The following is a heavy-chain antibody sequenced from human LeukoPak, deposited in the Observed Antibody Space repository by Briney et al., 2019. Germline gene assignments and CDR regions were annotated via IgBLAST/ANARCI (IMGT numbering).Heavy chain of an antibody. CDR3: ARVRYCSGGSCYGNWYDP. Sequence: GGSLRLSCAASRFTFSNYGMHWVRQAPGKGLEWVAFIGYDGSKKYYADSVRGRFTISRDNAKNSLYLQMNSLRAEDTAVYYCARVRYCSGGSCYGNWYDPWGQGTLVTVSS. V-gene: IGHV3-30*02. CDR2: IGYDGSKK. D-gene: IGHD2-15*01. J-gene: IGHJ5*02. CDR1: RFTFSNYG.